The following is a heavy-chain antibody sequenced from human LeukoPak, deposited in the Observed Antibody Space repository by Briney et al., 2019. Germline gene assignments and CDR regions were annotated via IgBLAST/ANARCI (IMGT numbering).Heavy chain of an antibody. CDR1: GGSISSYY. J-gene: IGHJ4*02. CDR2: IYYSGST. D-gene: IGHD6-13*01. CDR3: ARTYSSSYDY. V-gene: IGHV4-59*08. Sequence: PSETLSLTCTVSGGSISSYYWSWIRQPPGKGLEWIGYIYYSGSTNYNPSLKSRVTISVATSKNQFSLKLSSVTAADTAVYYCARTYSSSYDYWGQGTLVTVSS.